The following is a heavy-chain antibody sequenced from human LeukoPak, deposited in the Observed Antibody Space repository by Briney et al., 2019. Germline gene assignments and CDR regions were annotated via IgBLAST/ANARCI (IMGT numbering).Heavy chain of an antibody. Sequence: ASVKVSCKASGYTFTSYYMHWVRQAPGQGLEWMGIINPSGGSTSYARKFQGRVTMTRDTSTSTAYMELRSLRSDDTAVYYCASSAGYDILTAYLLDYWGQGTLVTVSS. CDR2: INPSGGST. V-gene: IGHV1-46*01. J-gene: IGHJ4*02. D-gene: IGHD3-9*01. CDR3: ASSAGYDILTAYLLDY. CDR1: GYTFTSYY.